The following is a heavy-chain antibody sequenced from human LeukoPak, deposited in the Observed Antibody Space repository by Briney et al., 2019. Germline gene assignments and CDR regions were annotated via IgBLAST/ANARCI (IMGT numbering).Heavy chain of an antibody. V-gene: IGHV1-69*04. J-gene: IGHJ4*02. D-gene: IGHD3-22*01. CDR3: ARDGPYYYDSSGYYSRNYYFDY. CDR1: GGTFSSYA. CDR2: IIPILGIA. Sequence: SVKVSCKASGGTFSSYAISWVRQAPGQGLEWMGRIIPILGIANYAQKFQGRVTITADKSTSTAYMELSSLRSEDTAVYYCARDGPYYYDSSGYYSRNYYFDYWAREPWSPSPQ.